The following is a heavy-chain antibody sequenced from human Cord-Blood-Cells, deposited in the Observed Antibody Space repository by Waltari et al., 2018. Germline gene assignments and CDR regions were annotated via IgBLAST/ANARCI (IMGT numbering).Heavy chain of an antibody. V-gene: IGHV3-21*01. CDR1: GFPFSSYS. Sequence: EVQLVESGGGLVKPGGSLRLSCAASGFPFSSYSMNWVRPASGKGLEWVSSISRSSSYIYYADSVKGRFTSSRDNAKNSLYLQMNSLRAEDTAVYYCARDPGSCSSTSCYIPYYYYYYMDVWGKGTTVTVSS. D-gene: IGHD2-2*02. CDR2: ISRSSSYI. CDR3: ARDPGSCSSTSCYIPYYYYYYMDV. J-gene: IGHJ6*03.